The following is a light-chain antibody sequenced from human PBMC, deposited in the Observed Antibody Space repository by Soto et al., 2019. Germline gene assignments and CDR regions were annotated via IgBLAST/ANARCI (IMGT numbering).Light chain of an antibody. CDR3: AAWDDSLSGLV. CDR2: RNN. J-gene: IGLJ3*02. Sequence: QSALTQPPSASATPGQRVIISCSGSSSNIGSNYVYWYQQLPGTSPNLLIYRNNQRPSGVPDRFSGSKSGTSASLAISGLRSEDEADYYCAAWDDSLSGLVFGGGTKLTVL. CDR1: SSNIGSNY. V-gene: IGLV1-47*01.